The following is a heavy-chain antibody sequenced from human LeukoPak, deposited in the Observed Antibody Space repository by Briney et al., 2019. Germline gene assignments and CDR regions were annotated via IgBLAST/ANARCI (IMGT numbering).Heavy chain of an antibody. CDR2: ISYDGSNK. D-gene: IGHD5-18*01. J-gene: IGHJ3*02. Sequence: GGSLRLSCAASGFTFSSYGVHWVRQAPGKGLEWVAVISYDGSNKYYADSVKGRFTISRDNSKNTLYLRMNSLRAEDTAVYYCAKGYSYGYDEDDAFDIWGQGTMVTVSS. CDR3: AKGYSYGYDEDDAFDI. CDR1: GFTFSSYG. V-gene: IGHV3-30*18.